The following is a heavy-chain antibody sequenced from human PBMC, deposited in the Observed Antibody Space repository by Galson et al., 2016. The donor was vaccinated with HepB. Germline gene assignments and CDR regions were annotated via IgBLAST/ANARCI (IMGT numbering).Heavy chain of an antibody. V-gene: IGHV3-64D*09. CDR2: IGSDGRST. CDR1: GFSFSSYV. Sequence: SLRLSCAASGFSFSSYVMFWVRQAPGKGLEFVSAIGSDGRSTHYADSLRGRFTVSRDNSKNMLYLQMSSLRAKDTAVYYCGKYEFDYWGQGTLVTVPS. D-gene: IGHD3-3*01. J-gene: IGHJ4*02. CDR3: GKYEFDY.